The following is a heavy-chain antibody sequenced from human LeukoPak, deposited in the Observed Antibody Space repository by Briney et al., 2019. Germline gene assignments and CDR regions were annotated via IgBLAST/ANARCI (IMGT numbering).Heavy chain of an antibody. Sequence: SETLSLTCTVSGYSISGHNYWGWIRQPPGKGLEWIGTIYHSGSTYYNPSLKSRVTISVDTSKNQFSLKLSSVTAADTAVYYCARSLRAAAGTESWFDPWGQGTLVTVSS. V-gene: IGHV4-38-2*02. J-gene: IGHJ5*02. CDR3: ARSLRAAAGTESWFDP. CDR2: IYHSGST. CDR1: GYSISGHNY. D-gene: IGHD6-13*01.